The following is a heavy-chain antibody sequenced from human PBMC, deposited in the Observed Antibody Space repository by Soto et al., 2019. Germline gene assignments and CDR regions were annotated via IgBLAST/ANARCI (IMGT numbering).Heavy chain of an antibody. CDR3: ARATLTLNYYYYYMDV. CDR1: GFTFSDHY. CDR2: TRNKANSYTT. D-gene: IGHD3-16*01. V-gene: IGHV3-72*01. Sequence: EVQLVESGGGLVQPGGSLRLSCAASGFTFSDHYMDWVRQAPGKGLEWVGRTRNKANSYTTEYAASVKGRFTISRDDSKNSLYLQMNSLKTEDTAVYYCARATLTLNYYYYYMDVWGKGTTVTVSS. J-gene: IGHJ6*03.